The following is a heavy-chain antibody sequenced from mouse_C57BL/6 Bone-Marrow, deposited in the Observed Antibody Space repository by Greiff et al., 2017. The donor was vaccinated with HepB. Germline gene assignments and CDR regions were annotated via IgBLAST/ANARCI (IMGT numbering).Heavy chain of an antibody. CDR3: ARGKYSYWYFDV. Sequence: VQLQQSGAELVRPGTSVKVSCKASGYAFTNYLIEWVKQRPGQGLEWIGVINPGSGGTNYNEKFKGKATLTADKSSSTAYMQLSSLTSEDSAVYFCARGKYSYWYFDVCGTGTTVTVSS. J-gene: IGHJ1*03. V-gene: IGHV1-54*01. D-gene: IGHD5-1*01. CDR1: GYAFTNYL. CDR2: INPGSGGT.